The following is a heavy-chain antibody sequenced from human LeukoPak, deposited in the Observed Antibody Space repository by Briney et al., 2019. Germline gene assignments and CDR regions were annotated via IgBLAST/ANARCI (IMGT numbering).Heavy chain of an antibody. CDR1: EFSVGSNY. CDR3: ARADVYDYYMDV. J-gene: IGHJ6*03. Sequence: GGSLRLSCAASEFSVGSNYMTWVRQAPGKGLEWVSVIYSGGSTYYADSVKGRFTISRDNSKNTLYLQMNSLRAEDTAVYYCARADVYDYYMDVWGKGTTVTISS. D-gene: IGHD2-8*01. V-gene: IGHV3-53*01. CDR2: IYSGGST.